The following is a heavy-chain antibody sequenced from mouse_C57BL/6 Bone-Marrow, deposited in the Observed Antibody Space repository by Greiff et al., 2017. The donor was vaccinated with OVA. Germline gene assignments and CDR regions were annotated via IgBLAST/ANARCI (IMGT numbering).Heavy chain of an antibody. Sequence: EVKLVESGGGLVQPGGSLSLSCAASGFTFTDYYMSWVRQPPGKALEWLGFIRNKAIGYTTEYSASVKGRFTISRDNSQSILYLQMNALRAEDSATYYGARYITTVVATEGYFDVWGTGTTVTVSS. V-gene: IGHV7-3*01. CDR1: GFTFTDYY. D-gene: IGHD1-1*01. CDR2: IRNKAIGYTT. J-gene: IGHJ1*03. CDR3: ARYITTVVATEGYFDV.